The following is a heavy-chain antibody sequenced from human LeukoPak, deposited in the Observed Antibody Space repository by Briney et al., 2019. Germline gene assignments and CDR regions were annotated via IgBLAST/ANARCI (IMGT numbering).Heavy chain of an antibody. CDR1: GFTFSSYW. V-gene: IGHV3-7*05. CDR3: AREVSMVRGVISHNFDY. Sequence: QPGGSLRLSCAASGFTFSSYWMSWVRQAPGKGLEWVANIKQDGSEKYCVDSVKGRFTISRDNAKNSLYLQMNSLRAEDTAVYYCAREVSMVRGVISHNFDYWGQGTLVTVSS. CDR2: IKQDGSEK. J-gene: IGHJ4*02. D-gene: IGHD3-10*01.